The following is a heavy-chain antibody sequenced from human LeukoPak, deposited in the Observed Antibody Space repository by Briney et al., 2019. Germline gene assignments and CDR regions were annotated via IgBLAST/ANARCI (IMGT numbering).Heavy chain of an antibody. D-gene: IGHD4-17*01. CDR1: GFTVSSNY. J-gene: IGHJ4*02. CDR2: IYSGGST. Sequence: GGSLRLSCAASGFTVSSNYMSWVRQAPGKGLEWVSVIYSGGSTYYADSVKGRFTISRDNSKNTLYLQMNSLRAEDTAVYYCARDSLLLTDYGDYGLFDYWGQGTLVTVSS. V-gene: IGHV3-53*01. CDR3: ARDSLLLTDYGDYGLFDY.